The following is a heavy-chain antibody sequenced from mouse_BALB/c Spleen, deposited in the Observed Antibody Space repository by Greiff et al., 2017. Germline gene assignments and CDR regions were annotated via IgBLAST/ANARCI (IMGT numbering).Heavy chain of an antibody. D-gene: IGHD1-1*01. J-gene: IGHJ1*01. CDR3: ARGGYGSSYFV. Sequence: VKLMESGAELVRPGTSVKVSCKASGYAFTNYLIEWVKQRPGQGLEWIGVINPGSGGTNYNEKFKGKATLTADKSSSTAYMQLSSLTSDDSAVYFCARGGYGSSYFVWGAGTTVTVSS. CDR2: INPGSGGT. V-gene: IGHV1-54*01. CDR1: GYAFTNYL.